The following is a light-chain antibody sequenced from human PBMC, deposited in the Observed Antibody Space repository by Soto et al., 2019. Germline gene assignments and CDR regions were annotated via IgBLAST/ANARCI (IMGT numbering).Light chain of an antibody. V-gene: IGLV1-44*01. Sequence: QSVLTQPPSASGTPGQRVTISCSGSSSNIGSNTVNWYQQLPGTAPKLLIYSNNQRPSGVPDRFSGSKSGTSASLAISGLQSEDEADYDCAAWDDSLSVVFGGGTKVTVL. CDR2: SNN. CDR3: AAWDDSLSVV. J-gene: IGLJ2*01. CDR1: SSNIGSNT.